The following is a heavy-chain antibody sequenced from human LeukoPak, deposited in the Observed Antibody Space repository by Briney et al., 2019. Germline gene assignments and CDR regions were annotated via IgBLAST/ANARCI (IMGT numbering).Heavy chain of an antibody. V-gene: IGHV3-20*04. CDR3: ARQGGSYLNYFDY. CDR1: GFTFDDYG. D-gene: IGHD1-26*01. CDR2: INWNGGST. J-gene: IGHJ4*02. Sequence: PGGSLRLSCAASGFTFDDYGMTWVRQAPGKGLEWVSGINWNGGSTGYADSVKGRFTIPRDNAKNSLYLQMNSLRAEDTALYYCARQGGSYLNYFDYWGQGTLVTVSS.